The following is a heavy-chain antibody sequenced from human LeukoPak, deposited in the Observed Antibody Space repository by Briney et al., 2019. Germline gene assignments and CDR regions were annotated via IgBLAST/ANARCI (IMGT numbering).Heavy chain of an antibody. CDR1: GFTFSNYA. CDR2: VTGSGGST. J-gene: IGHJ4*02. D-gene: IGHD6-19*01. Sequence: GGSLRLSCAASGFTFSNYAMNWVRQAPGKGLEWVSTVTGSGGSTFYADSVKGRFTISRDNSKNTLYLQVNSLRAEDTAVYYCTKGEGWDKYYFDYWGQGTLVTISS. CDR3: TKGEGWDKYYFDY. V-gene: IGHV3-23*01.